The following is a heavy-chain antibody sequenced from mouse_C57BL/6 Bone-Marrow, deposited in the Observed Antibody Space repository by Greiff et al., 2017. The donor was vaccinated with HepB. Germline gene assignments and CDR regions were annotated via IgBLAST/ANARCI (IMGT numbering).Heavy chain of an antibody. CDR1: GYAFSSSW. D-gene: IGHD1-1*01. CDR2: IYPGDGDT. CDR3: ARSYFRSYYFDY. V-gene: IGHV1-82*01. Sequence: QVQLQQSGPELVKPGASVKISCKASGYAFSSSWMNWVKQRPGKGLEWIGRIYPGDGDTNYNGKFKGKATLTADKSSSTAYMQRSSLTSEDSAVYFCARSYFRSYYFDYWGQGTTLTVSS. J-gene: IGHJ2*01.